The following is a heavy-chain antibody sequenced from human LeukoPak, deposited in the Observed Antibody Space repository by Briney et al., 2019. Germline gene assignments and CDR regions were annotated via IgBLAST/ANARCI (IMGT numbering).Heavy chain of an antibody. V-gene: IGHV3-13*01. Sequence: GGSLRLSCAASGFTFSSYDMHWVRQATGKGLEWVSAIGTAGDTYYPGSVKGRFTISRENAKNSLYLQMNSLRAGDTAVYCCARALRYDSSGPTDAFDIWGQGTMVTVSS. CDR2: IGTAGDT. J-gene: IGHJ3*02. CDR1: GFTFSSYD. D-gene: IGHD3-22*01. CDR3: ARALRYDSSGPTDAFDI.